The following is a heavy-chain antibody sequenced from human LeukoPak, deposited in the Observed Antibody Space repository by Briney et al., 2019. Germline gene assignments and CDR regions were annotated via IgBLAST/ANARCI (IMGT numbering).Heavy chain of an antibody. CDR1: GGSISSYF. Sequence: KPSETLSLTCTVSGGSISSYFWSWVRQPPGKGLEWVGYIYYSGSTNYNPSLKSRVTISVDTSNNQFSLKLSSVTAADTAVYYCARATYYYGSGSYLYWFDPWGQGTLVTVSS. CDR2: IYYSGST. V-gene: IGHV4-59*12. CDR3: ARATYYYGSGSYLYWFDP. J-gene: IGHJ5*02. D-gene: IGHD3-10*01.